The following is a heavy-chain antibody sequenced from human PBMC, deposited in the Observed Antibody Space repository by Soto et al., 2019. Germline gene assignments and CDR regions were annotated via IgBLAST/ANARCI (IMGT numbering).Heavy chain of an antibody. V-gene: IGHV1-69*06. CDR1: GGTFDNYA. CDR3: AGRAVAPAPIGYFHFHLDV. J-gene: IGHJ6*02. CDR2: IIPIFGAL. Sequence: QVQLVQSGAEVKKPGSSVKVSCKTSGGTFDNYAINWVRQAPGQGLEWMGGIIPIFGALNYAQKFQGRVTITADKSTSTAYMELGSLTSEDTAVYYCAGRAVAPAPIGYFHFHLDVWGQGTTVTVSS. D-gene: IGHD2-2*02.